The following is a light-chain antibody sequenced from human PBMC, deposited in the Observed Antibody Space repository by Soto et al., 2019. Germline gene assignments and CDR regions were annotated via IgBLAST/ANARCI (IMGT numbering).Light chain of an antibody. CDR3: QQYNNWIT. Sequence: ERVMTQSPATLSVSPGERAILSCRASQSISINLAWYQQKPGQAPRLLIYAASNRATGVPARFSGSWSGTEFTLTISSLQSEDFAVYYCQQYNNWITFGQGTRLEIK. V-gene: IGKV3-15*01. CDR2: AAS. CDR1: QSISIN. J-gene: IGKJ5*01.